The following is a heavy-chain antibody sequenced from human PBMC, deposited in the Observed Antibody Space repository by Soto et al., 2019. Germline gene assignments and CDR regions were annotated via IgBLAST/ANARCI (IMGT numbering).Heavy chain of an antibody. Sequence: PSETLSLTCTVSGGSISSSSYYWGWIRQPPGKGLEWIGSVYYSGSTYYNPSLKSRVTISVDTSKNHFSLKLSSVTAADTAVYYCARLGGFGGFFYYYYGMDVRGQGTTVTVSS. D-gene: IGHD3-10*01. CDR1: GGSISSSSYY. CDR2: VYYSGST. CDR3: ARLGGFGGFFYYYYGMDV. V-gene: IGHV4-39*01. J-gene: IGHJ6*02.